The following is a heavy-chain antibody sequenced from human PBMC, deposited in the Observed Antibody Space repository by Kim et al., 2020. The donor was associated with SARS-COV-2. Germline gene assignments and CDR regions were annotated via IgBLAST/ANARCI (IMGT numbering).Heavy chain of an antibody. CDR2: IYYGGST. Sequence: SETLSPTCTVSGGSFSTYYWSWIRQPPGKGLEWIGYIYYGGSTNYNPSLKSRVTISVDTSKNQFSLKLTSLTAADTAVYYCARSGGLIALAGPHDYWGQG. V-gene: IGHV4-59*01. D-gene: IGHD6-19*01. CDR1: GGSFSTYY. J-gene: IGHJ4*02. CDR3: ARSGGLIALAGPHDY.